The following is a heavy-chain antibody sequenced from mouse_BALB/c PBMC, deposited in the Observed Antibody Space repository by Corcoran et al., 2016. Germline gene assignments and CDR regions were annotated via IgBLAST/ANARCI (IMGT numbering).Heavy chain of an antibody. V-gene: IGHV9-3-1*01. CDR1: GYTFTNYG. J-gene: IGHJ2*01. D-gene: IGHD1-1*01. Sequence: QIQLVQSGPELKKPGETVKISCKASGYTFTNYGMNWVKQAPGKGLKWMGWINTYTGEPTYADDFKGRFAFSLETSASTAYLQINNLKKEDTATYFCAITTLVDYWGQGTTLTVSS. CDR3: AITTLVDY. CDR2: INTYTGEP.